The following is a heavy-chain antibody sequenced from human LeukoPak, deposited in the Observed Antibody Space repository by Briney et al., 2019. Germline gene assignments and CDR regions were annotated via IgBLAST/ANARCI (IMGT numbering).Heavy chain of an antibody. D-gene: IGHD3-22*01. Sequence: ASVKVSCKASGYTFTSYGISWVRQAPGQGLEWMGWINAGNGNTKYSQKFQGRVTITRDTSASTAYMELSSLRSEDTAVYYCARDIGGIVAAIGAFEIWGQGTMVTVSS. J-gene: IGHJ3*02. CDR1: GYTFTSYG. V-gene: IGHV1-18*01. CDR2: INAGNGNT. CDR3: ARDIGGIVAAIGAFEI.